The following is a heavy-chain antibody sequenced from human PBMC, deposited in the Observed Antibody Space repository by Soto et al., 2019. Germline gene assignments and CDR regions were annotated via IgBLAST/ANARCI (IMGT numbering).Heavy chain of an antibody. CDR1: GGSISSSSYY. Sequence: SETLSLTCTVSGGSISSSSYYWGWIRQPPGKGLEWIGSIYYSGSTYYNPSLKSRVTISVDTSKNQFSLKLSSVTAADTAVYYCARLSTYYDFWSGYRQPNWFDPWGQGTLVTVSS. CDR2: IYYSGST. J-gene: IGHJ5*02. CDR3: ARLSTYYDFWSGYRQPNWFDP. V-gene: IGHV4-39*01. D-gene: IGHD3-3*01.